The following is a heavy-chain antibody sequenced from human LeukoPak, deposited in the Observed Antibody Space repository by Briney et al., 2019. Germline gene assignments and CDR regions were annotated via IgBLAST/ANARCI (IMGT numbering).Heavy chain of an antibody. CDR1: GFTFSSYA. CDR3: AKALTKATDYMDV. J-gene: IGHJ6*03. Sequence: GGSLRLSCAASGFTFSSYAMSWVRQAPGKGLEWVSAISGSGGSTYYADSVKGRFTISRDNSKNMLYLQMNSLRAEDTAVYYCAKALTKATDYMDVWGKGTTVTVSS. V-gene: IGHV3-23*01. CDR2: ISGSGGST. D-gene: IGHD2-2*01.